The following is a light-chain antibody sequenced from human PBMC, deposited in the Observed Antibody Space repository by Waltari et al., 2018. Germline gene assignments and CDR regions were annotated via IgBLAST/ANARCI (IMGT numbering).Light chain of an antibody. V-gene: IGLV1-47*01. Sequence: QSVLTQPPLASGTPGQSVTISCSGSSSNIGNNYVDWYQQLPGKAPKLLIYTNKQRPSGVPDRVSGSKSGTSASLAISGLRSEDEADYYCATWDDSLNGQVIFGGGTKLTVL. CDR3: ATWDDSLNGQVI. CDR1: SSNIGNNY. J-gene: IGLJ2*01. CDR2: TNK.